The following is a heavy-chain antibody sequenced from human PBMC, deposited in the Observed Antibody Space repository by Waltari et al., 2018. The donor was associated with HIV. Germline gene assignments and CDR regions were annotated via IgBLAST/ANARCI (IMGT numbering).Heavy chain of an antibody. CDR2: IYYSGRT. CDR3: ARLDIVVVPAAPGFRFDP. V-gene: IGHV4-39*07. D-gene: IGHD2-2*03. Sequence: QLQLQESGPGLVKPSETRSVTCTVPGGSISSSSYYWGLIRQPPGQGLEWIGSIYYSGRTYYNPSLKSRVTISVDTSKNQFSLKLSSVTAADTAVYYCARLDIVVVPAAPGFRFDPWGQGTLVTVSS. CDR1: GGSISSSSYY. J-gene: IGHJ5*02.